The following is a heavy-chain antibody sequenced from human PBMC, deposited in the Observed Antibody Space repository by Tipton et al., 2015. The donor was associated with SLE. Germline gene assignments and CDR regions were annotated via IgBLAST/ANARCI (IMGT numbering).Heavy chain of an antibody. J-gene: IGHJ4*02. CDR1: VGSFSGSY. CDR3: ARAGIAADTLSLVKFDY. V-gene: IGHV4-34*01. Sequence: TLSLTCAVYVGSFSGSYWSWIRQPPGKGLEWIGEINHSGSTNYNPSLKSRVTISVDTSKNQFSLKLSSVTAADTAVYHCARAGIAADTLSLVKFDYWGQGTLVTVSS. D-gene: IGHD6-13*01. CDR2: INHSGST.